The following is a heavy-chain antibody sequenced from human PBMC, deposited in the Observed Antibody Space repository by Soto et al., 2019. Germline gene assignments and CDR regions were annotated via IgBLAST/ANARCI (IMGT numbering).Heavy chain of an antibody. J-gene: IGHJ4*02. V-gene: IGHV3-74*01. Sequence: EVQLVESGGGLVQPGGSLRLSCAASGFTFSPFWMHWVRQVPGKGPVWVSRINSDGNSISYADSVKGRFTISRDNAKNTLYLQMNSLRAEGTAVYYSGGGSKHFDYWGQGTLVTVSS. D-gene: IGHD4-4*01. CDR2: INSDGNSI. CDR3: GGGSKHFDY. CDR1: GFTFSPFW.